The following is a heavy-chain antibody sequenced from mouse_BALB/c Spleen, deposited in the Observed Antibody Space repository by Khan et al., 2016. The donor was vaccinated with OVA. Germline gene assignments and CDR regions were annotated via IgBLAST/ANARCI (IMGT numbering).Heavy chain of an antibody. CDR1: GYSITSDYA. D-gene: IGHD2-10*02. Sequence: EVQLVESGPGLVKPSQSLSLTCTVTGYSITSDYAWYWIRQFPGNKLEWMGYISYSGNTKYNPSLKSRISVTRDTSKNQFFLQLNSVTTEDTATYYCARVYGGDFDYWGQGTPLTVSS. J-gene: IGHJ2*01. V-gene: IGHV3-2*02. CDR3: ARVYGGDFDY. CDR2: ISYSGNT.